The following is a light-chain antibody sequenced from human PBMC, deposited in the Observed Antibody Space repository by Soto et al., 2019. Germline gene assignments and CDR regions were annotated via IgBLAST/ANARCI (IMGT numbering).Light chain of an antibody. CDR1: QSVSSSY. V-gene: IGKV3D-20*02. Sequence: EIVLTQSPGTLSLSPGERSTLSCRASQSVSSSYLAWYQQKPGQAPRLLIYDASNRATGIPARFSGSGSGTDFTLTISSLEPEDFAVYYCQHRSHWSRTFGQGTEVDTK. CDR3: QHRSHWSRT. J-gene: IGKJ1*01. CDR2: DAS.